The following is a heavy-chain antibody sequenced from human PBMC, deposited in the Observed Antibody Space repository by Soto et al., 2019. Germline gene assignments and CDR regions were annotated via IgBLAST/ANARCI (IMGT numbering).Heavy chain of an antibody. J-gene: IGHJ4*02. V-gene: IGHV4-34*01. Sequence: SETLSLTCAVYGGSFSGYYWNWIRQPPGKGLEWIGEINHSGSTNYNPSLKSRVAISVDTSKNQFSLKLSSVTAADTAVYYCARGWGRIFDYWGQGTLVTVSS. CDR3: ARGWGRIFDY. D-gene: IGHD7-27*01. CDR1: GGSFSGYY. CDR2: INHSGST.